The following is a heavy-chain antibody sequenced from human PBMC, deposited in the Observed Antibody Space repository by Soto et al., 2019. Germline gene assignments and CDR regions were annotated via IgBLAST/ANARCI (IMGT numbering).Heavy chain of an antibody. Sequence: EVQLVESGGGLVQPGGSLRLSCAASGFTFSSYSMNWVRQAPGKGPEWVSYISSSSSTIYYADSVKGRVTISRDNAKNSLYLQMNSLRAEDTAVYYCARHPERIAQIGWFDPWGQGTLVTVSS. CDR2: ISSSSSTI. D-gene: IGHD6-13*01. CDR3: ARHPERIAQIGWFDP. J-gene: IGHJ5*02. CDR1: GFTFSSYS. V-gene: IGHV3-48*01.